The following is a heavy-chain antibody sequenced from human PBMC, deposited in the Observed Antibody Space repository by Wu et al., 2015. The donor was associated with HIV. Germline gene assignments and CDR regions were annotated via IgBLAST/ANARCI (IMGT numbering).Heavy chain of an antibody. J-gene: IGHJ6*02. D-gene: IGHD3-10*01. CDR1: GYTLTELS. V-gene: IGHV1-24*01. CDR2: FDPEDGET. Sequence: QVQLVQSGAEVKKPGASVKVSCKVSGYTLTELSMHWVRQAPGKGLEWMGGFDPEDGETIYAQKFQGRVTMTEDTSTDTAYMELSSLRSEDTAVYYCATVLFGVIFPRGTPEITYYYGSGSHSGMDVWGQGTTVTVSS. CDR3: ATVLFGVIFPRGTPEITYYYGSGSHSGMDV.